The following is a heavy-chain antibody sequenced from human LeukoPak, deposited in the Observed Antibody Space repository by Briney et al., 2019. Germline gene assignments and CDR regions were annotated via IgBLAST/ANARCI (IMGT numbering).Heavy chain of an antibody. CDR3: ARDRHYDASTVFDP. CDR2: ISANSGNT. V-gene: IGHV1-18*01. CDR1: GYTFTAYA. D-gene: IGHD3-3*01. J-gene: IGHJ5*02. Sequence: VASVKVSCKASGYTFTAYAMHRVRQAPGQRLEWMGWISANSGNTKFAQKVQGRITMTTDTSTSTAYMELRSLRSDDTAIYYCARDRHYDASTVFDPWGQGTLVTVSS.